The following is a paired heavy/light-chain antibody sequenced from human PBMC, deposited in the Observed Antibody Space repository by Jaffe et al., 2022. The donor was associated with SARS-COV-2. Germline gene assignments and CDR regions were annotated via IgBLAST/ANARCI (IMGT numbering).Light chain of an antibody. V-gene: IGLV7-43*01. CDR2: STS. CDR3: LLYYGGAWV. J-gene: IGLJ3*02. Sequence: QTVVTQEPSLTVSPGGTVTLTCASSTGAVTSGYYPNWFQQKAGQAPRALIYSTSNKHSWTPARFSGSLLGGKAALTLSGVQPEDEAEYYCLLYYGGAWVFGGGTKLTVL. CDR1: TGAVTSGYY.
Heavy chain of an antibody. J-gene: IGHJ4*02. CDR1: GFTFSSYA. CDR3: ARGDVLQWLADY. CDR2: ISYDGSSK. Sequence: QVQLVESGGGVVQPGRSLRLSCAASGFTFSSYAMHWVRQAPGKGLEWVAVISYDGSSKYYADSVMGRFTISRDSSKNTLYLQMNSLRAEDTAVYYCARGDVLQWLADYWGQGTLVTVSS. V-gene: IGHV3-30*04. D-gene: IGHD6-19*01.